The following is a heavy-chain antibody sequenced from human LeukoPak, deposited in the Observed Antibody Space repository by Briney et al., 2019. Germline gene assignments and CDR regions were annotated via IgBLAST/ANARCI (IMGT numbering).Heavy chain of an antibody. Sequence: VASVKVSCKTSGYPFTTYEINWVRQAAGQGLEWMGWVHPDTGYADYAQKFQGGVTMTSDTSISTAYMELSSLRSDDTAVYFCARGPRNDPWGQGTLVTVSS. J-gene: IGHJ5*02. V-gene: IGHV1-8*01. CDR2: VHPDTGYA. CDR1: GYPFTTYE. CDR3: ARGPRNDP. D-gene: IGHD1-14*01.